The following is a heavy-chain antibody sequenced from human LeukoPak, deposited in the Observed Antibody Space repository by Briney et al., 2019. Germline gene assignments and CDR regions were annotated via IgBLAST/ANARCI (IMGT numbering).Heavy chain of an antibody. CDR1: GGSISSHY. Sequence: SEALSLTCSVSGGSISSHYWSWIRQPAGKGLEWVGRIYFTGSTMYNPSLKSRLTMSVDTSKNQFSLNLGSVTAADTAVYYCARESYLIGWYFELWGRGTLVTVSS. J-gene: IGHJ2*01. CDR3: ARESYLIGWYFEL. D-gene: IGHD3-16*02. CDR2: IYFTGST. V-gene: IGHV4-4*07.